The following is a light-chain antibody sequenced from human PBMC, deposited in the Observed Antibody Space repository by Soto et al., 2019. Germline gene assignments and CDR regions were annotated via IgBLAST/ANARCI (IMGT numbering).Light chain of an antibody. Sequence: EIVKTQSPAALSVYTLERATLSCSASQSVSSNLAWYQRKPGQAPRLLIYGASTRATGIPARFSGSGSGTEFTLTISSLQSEDFAVYYCQQYNKWPWTFGQGTKV. CDR3: QQYNKWPWT. CDR1: QSVSSN. J-gene: IGKJ1*01. CDR2: GAS. V-gene: IGKV3-15*01.